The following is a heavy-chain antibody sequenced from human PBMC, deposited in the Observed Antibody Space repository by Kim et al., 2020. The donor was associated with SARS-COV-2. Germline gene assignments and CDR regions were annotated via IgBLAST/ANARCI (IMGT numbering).Heavy chain of an antibody. Sequence: GGSLRLSCVASGFTFSTYAMHWVRQAPGKGLEWVSAISCSGGNTCYAESVKGRFTISRDNTKNTLYLQLNGLIAEDTAVYHCAKGPLLVPAARPNIWGQGTMGTVSS. CDR1: GFTFSTYA. J-gene: IGHJ3*02. CDR2: ISCSGGNT. V-gene: IGHV3-23*01. CDR3: AKGPLLVPAARPNI. D-gene: IGHD2-2*01.